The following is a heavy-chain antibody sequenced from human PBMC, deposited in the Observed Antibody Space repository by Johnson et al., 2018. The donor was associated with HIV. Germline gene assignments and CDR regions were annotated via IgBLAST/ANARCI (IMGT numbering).Heavy chain of an antibody. CDR3: ARNSWGSSSGSGI. D-gene: IGHD6-6*01. CDR1: GFTFSSYA. CDR2: ISYDGSNK. V-gene: IGHV3-30-3*01. Sequence: VQLVESGGGLVQPGGSLRLSCAASGFTFSSYAMHWVRQAPGKGLEWVAVISYDGSNKYYVDSVKGRFTISRDNAKNSLYLQMNSLGAEDTAGYYRARNSWGSSSGSGIWGQGTMVPVSS. J-gene: IGHJ3*02.